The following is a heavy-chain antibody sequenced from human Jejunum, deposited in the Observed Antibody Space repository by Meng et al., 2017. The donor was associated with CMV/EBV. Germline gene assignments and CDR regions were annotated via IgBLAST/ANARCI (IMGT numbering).Heavy chain of an antibody. CDR3: VSYDFWTGSSIDY. V-gene: IGHV3-48*03. D-gene: IGHD3-3*01. CDR2: ISSSGEII. Sequence: SGFDLTNYDMSWVRQAPGKGLEWVSYISSSGEIIYYADSVRGRFTISRDNANSLYLQMNSLRVEDTAIYYCVSYDFWTGSSIDYWGQGTLVTVSS. J-gene: IGHJ4*02. CDR1: GFDLTNYD.